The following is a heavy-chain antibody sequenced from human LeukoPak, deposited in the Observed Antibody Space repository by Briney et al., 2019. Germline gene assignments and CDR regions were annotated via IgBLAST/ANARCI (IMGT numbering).Heavy chain of an antibody. V-gene: IGHV4-38-2*02. J-gene: IGHJ6*03. CDR3: ARTHYYSNYLYYYYYMDV. CDR1: GYSISSDYY. Sequence: SETLSLTCTVSGYSISSDYYWGWIRQPPGKGLEWIGFIYHSGSTYYNPSLKSRVTISVDTSKNQFSLKLSSVTAADTAVYYCARTHYYSNYLYYYYYMDVWGKGTTVTVSS. CDR2: IYHSGST. D-gene: IGHD4-11*01.